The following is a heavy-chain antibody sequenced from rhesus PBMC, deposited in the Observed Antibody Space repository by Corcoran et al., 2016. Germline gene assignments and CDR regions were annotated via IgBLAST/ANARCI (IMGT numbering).Heavy chain of an antibody. J-gene: IGHJ6*01. CDR1: GYTFTDYY. V-gene: IGHV1S2*01. Sequence: QVQLVQSGAEVKKPGSSVKVSCKASGYTFTDYYMHWVRQAPRQGLEWMGWINPYNGNTKYAQKFQVRVTMTRDTSTSTAYLGLSSLRSEYTAVYYCARDQGIYNFWTGYYGTHSYYGLDSWRQGVVVTVSS. D-gene: IGHD3-3*01. CDR3: ARDQGIYNFWTGYYGTHSYYGLDS. CDR2: INPYNGNT.